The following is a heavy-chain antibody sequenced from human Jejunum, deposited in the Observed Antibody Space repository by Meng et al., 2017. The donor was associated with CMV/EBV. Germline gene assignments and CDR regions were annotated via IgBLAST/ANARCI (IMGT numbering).Heavy chain of an antibody. D-gene: IGHD3-3*01. CDR3: AKGHYDSWSGYHGIDY. CDR2: IRNDATNQ. Sequence: TFSNYDIHWVSQAAGKGLEWVAFIRNDATNQKYEESVKGRFTISRDNSKNTVYLQMNSLRAEDTAVYYCAKGHYDSWSGYHGIDYWGQGTLVTVSS. CDR1: TFSNYD. V-gene: IGHV3-30*02. J-gene: IGHJ4*02.